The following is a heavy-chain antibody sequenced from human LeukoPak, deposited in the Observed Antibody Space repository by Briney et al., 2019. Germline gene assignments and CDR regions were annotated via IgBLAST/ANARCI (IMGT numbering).Heavy chain of an antibody. CDR1: GFTFDDYG. CDR3: ARDKTPFYWYFDL. J-gene: IGHJ2*01. CDR2: INWNGGST. V-gene: IGHV3-20*04. Sequence: GGSLRLSCAASGFTFDDYGMSWVRQAPGKGLEWVSGINWNGGSTGYADSVRGRFTISRDNAKNSLHLQMNSLRAEDTAFYYCARDKTPFYWYFDLWGRGTLVTVSS.